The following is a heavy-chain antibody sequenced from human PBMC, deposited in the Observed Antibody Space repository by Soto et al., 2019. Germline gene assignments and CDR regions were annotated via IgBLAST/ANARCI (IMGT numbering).Heavy chain of an antibody. CDR1: GYTFTSYY. CDR3: AKHETEKAVVGTRSPHYYGRDV. Sequence: ASEKRACKASGYTFTSYYMHWVRQAPGQGLEWMGIINPSGGSTSYAQKFQGRVTMTRDTSTSTVYMELSSLRSEDTAVYYCAKHETEKAVVGTRSPHYYGRDVCRQGTTVIVS. CDR2: INPSGGST. V-gene: IGHV1-46*01. J-gene: IGHJ6*02. D-gene: IGHD6-19*01.